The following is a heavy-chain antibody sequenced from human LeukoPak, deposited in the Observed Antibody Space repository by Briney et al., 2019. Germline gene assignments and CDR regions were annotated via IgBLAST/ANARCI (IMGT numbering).Heavy chain of an antibody. Sequence: GGSLRLSCAASGFTFSSYAMSWVRQAPGKGLEWVSAISGSGGSTYYADSVKGRFTISRVNSKNTLYLQMNSLRAEDTAVYYCANRPEPPSHLDYWGQGTLVTVSS. CDR1: GFTFSSYA. CDR3: ANRPEPPSHLDY. V-gene: IGHV3-23*01. CDR2: ISGSGGST. J-gene: IGHJ4*02. D-gene: IGHD1-14*01.